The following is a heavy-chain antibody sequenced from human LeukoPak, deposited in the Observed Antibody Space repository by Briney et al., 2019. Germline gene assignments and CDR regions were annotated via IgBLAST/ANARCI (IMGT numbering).Heavy chain of an antibody. Sequence: ASVKVSCKASGYTFTSYDINWVRQATGQGLEWMGWINPNSGGTNYAQKFQGRVTMTRDTSISTAYMELSGLRSDDTAVYYCARDLKTNWGGEDFDYWGQGTLVTVSS. CDR2: INPNSGGT. CDR3: ARDLKTNWGGEDFDY. D-gene: IGHD7-27*01. V-gene: IGHV1-2*02. CDR1: GYTFTSYD. J-gene: IGHJ4*02.